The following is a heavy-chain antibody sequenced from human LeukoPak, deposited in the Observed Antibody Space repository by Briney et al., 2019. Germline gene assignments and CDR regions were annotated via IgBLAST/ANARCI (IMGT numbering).Heavy chain of an antibody. CDR3: ARAMITFGGVSLVDY. CDR2: INPSGGST. J-gene: IGHJ4*02. Sequence: ASVKVSCKASGYTFTSYYMHWVRQAPGQGLEWMGIINPSGGSTSYAQKFQGRVTMTRDTSTSTVYMELSRLRSDDTAVYYCARAMITFGGVSLVDYWGQGTLVTVSS. CDR1: GYTFTSYY. D-gene: IGHD3-16*01. V-gene: IGHV1-46*01.